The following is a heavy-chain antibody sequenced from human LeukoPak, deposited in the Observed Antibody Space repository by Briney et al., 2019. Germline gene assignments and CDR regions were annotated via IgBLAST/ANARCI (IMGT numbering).Heavy chain of an antibody. J-gene: IGHJ6*04. V-gene: IGHV3-23*01. CDR2: ISGSGSYT. CDR1: GFTVSDYS. D-gene: IGHD3-10*02. CDR3: AELGITMIGGV. Sequence: GGSLRLSCAASGFTVSDYSMAWVRQAPGKGLEWVSAISGSGSYTDYADSVKGRFTISKDNSKNTLYMRMSSLRAEDTAVYYCAELGITMIGGVWGKGTTVTISS.